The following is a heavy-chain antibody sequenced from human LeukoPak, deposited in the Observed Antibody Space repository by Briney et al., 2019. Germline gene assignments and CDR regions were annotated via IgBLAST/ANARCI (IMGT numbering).Heavy chain of an antibody. Sequence: ASVKVSCKASGYSFTAYVITWVRQAPGQGLEWMGWINPYNDNTDYEQNLQGRVTMTTDASTSTAYMDLRSLRSDDTAVYYCARVAYGGNYFDYWGQGTLVTGSS. CDR2: INPYNDNT. D-gene: IGHD4-23*01. V-gene: IGHV1-18*01. CDR3: ARVAYGGNYFDY. J-gene: IGHJ4*02. CDR1: GYSFTAYV.